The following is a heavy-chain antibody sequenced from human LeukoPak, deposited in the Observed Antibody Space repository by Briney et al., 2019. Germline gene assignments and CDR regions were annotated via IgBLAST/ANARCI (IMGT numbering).Heavy chain of an antibody. J-gene: IGHJ6*02. CDR1: GFTFSSYA. V-gene: IGHV3-23*01. Sequence: GGSLRLSCAASGFTFSSYAMSWVRQAPGKGLEWVSAISGSGGSTYYADSVKGRFTISRDNSKNTLYLQMNSLRAEDTAVYYCAEAVGYCSSTSCYWDYYYGMDVWGQGTTVTVSS. D-gene: IGHD2-2*01. CDR3: AEAVGYCSSTSCYWDYYYGMDV. CDR2: ISGSGGST.